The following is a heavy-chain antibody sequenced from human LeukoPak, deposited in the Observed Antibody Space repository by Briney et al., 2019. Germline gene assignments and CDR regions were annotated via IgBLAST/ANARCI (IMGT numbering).Heavy chain of an antibody. D-gene: IGHD2-2*01. V-gene: IGHV3-11*01. CDR1: GFTFSDYY. Sequence: MAGGSLRLSCAASGFTFSDYYMSWIRQAPGKGLEWVSYISSSGSTIYYADSVKGRFTISRDNAKNSLYLQMNSLRAEDTAVYYCAREGDGIYVTAAARANNCFDPWGQGTLVTVSS. J-gene: IGHJ5*02. CDR2: ISSSGSTI. CDR3: AREGDGIYVTAAARANNCFDP.